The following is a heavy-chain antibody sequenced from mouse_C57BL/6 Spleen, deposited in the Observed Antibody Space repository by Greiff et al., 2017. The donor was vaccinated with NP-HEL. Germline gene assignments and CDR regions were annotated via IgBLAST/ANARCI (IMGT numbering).Heavy chain of an antibody. CDR2: IYPGDGDT. V-gene: IGHV1-82*01. J-gene: IGHJ3*01. CDR1: GYAFSSSW. CDR3: ARGRLPPFAY. D-gene: IGHD2-2*01. Sequence: QVQLQQSGPELVKPGASVKISCKASGYAFSSSWMNWVKQRPGKGLEWIGRIYPGDGDTNYNGKFKGKATLTADKSSSTAYMQLSSLTSEDSAVYFCARGRLPPFAYWGQGTLVTVSA.